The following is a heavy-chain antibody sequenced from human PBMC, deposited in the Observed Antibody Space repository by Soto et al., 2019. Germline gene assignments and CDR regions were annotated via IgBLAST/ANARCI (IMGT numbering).Heavy chain of an antibody. CDR3: ARGCYMTTVTNGMDV. CDR1: GGSFSGYY. Sequence: SETLSLTCAVYGGSFSGYYWSWIRQPPGKGLEWIGEINHSGSTNYNPSLKSRVTISVDTSKNQFSLKLSSVTAADTAVYYCARGCYMTTVTNGMDVWGKGTTVTSPQ. CDR2: INHSGST. J-gene: IGHJ6*04. D-gene: IGHD4-17*01. V-gene: IGHV4-34*01.